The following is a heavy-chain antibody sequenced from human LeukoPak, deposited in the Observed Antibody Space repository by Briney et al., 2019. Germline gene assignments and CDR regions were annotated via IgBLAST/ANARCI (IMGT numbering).Heavy chain of an antibody. D-gene: IGHD3-9*01. J-gene: IGHJ4*02. V-gene: IGHV1-18*01. CDR2: ISAYNGNT. Sequence: GASVKVSCKASGYTFTSYGISWVRQAPGQGLEWMGWISAYNGNTNYAQKLQGRVTMTTDTSTSTAYMELRSLRSDDTAVYYCARGRYDILTGYSFDYWGQGTLVTASS. CDR3: ARGRYDILTGYSFDY. CDR1: GYTFTSYG.